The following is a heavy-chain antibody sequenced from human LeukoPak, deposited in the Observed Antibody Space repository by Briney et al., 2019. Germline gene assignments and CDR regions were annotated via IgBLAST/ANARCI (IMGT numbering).Heavy chain of an antibody. D-gene: IGHD3-22*01. CDR3: AREQPYYYDSSGTALMAEIKYYFDY. CDR1: GFPFNNYG. J-gene: IGHJ4*02. V-gene: IGHV3-23*01. Sequence: GGSLRLSCAASGFPFNNYGMNWVRQAPGKGLEWVSSITASGDNTYYTDSVKGRFTLSRDNSKSTVYLQMNSLRAEDTGVYYCAREQPYYYDSSGTALMAEIKYYFDYWGQGTLVTVSS. CDR2: ITASGDNT.